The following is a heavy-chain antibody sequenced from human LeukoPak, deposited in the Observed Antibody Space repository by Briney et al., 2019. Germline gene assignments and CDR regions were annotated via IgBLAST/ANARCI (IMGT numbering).Heavy chain of an antibody. CDR2: IYYSGST. Sequence: SETLSLTCTVSGGSISSGDYYWSWIRQPPGKGLEWIGYIYYSGSTYYNPSLKSRVTISVDTSKNQFSLKLSSVTAADTAVYYCARTHLPPRWFDPWGQGTLVTVSS. J-gene: IGHJ5*02. CDR1: GGSISSGDYY. CDR3: ARTHLPPRWFDP. V-gene: IGHV4-30-4*08.